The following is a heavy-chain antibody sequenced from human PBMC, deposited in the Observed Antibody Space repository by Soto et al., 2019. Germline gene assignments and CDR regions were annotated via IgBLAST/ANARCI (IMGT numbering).Heavy chain of an antibody. D-gene: IGHD3-16*02. CDR3: AREGVSGSFRYYGMGV. Sequence: QVQLVQSGAEVKKPGSSVKVSCKASGGTFSSYAISWVRQAPGQGLEWMGGIIPIFGTANYAQKCQGRVTITADECRSTADMELSGLRSEDTAVYYCAREGVSGSFRYYGMGVWGQGTTVTVSS. J-gene: IGHJ6*02. CDR1: GGTFSSYA. CDR2: IIPIFGTA. V-gene: IGHV1-69*12.